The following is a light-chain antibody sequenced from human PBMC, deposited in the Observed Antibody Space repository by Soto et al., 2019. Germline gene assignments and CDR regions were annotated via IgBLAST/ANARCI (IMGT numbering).Light chain of an antibody. CDR2: AVS. CDR1: NXNVGGGYD. V-gene: IGLV2-14*01. Sequence: QSVLTQPPSVSGAPGQTVTISCTGSNXNVGGGYDVHWYQQHPGKAPKLMIYAVSNRPSGVSTRFSGSKSGNTASLTISGLQADDEADYYCSSFTRSSTLPYVFGTGTKVTVL. J-gene: IGLJ1*01. CDR3: SSFTRSSTLPYV.